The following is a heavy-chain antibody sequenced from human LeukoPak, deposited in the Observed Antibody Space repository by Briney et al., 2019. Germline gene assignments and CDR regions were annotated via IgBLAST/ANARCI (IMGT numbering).Heavy chain of an antibody. D-gene: IGHD3-22*01. V-gene: IGHV3-23*01. CDR2: ISGSGGST. J-gene: IGHJ4*02. CDR1: GFTFSSYA. CDR3: AKDRVSVYYYDSSGYYYFDY. Sequence: GGSLSLSCAASGFTFSSYAMSWVRQAPGKGLEWVSAISGSGGSTYYADSVKGRFTISRDNSKNTLYLQMNSLRAEDTAVYYCAKDRVSVYYYDSSGYYYFDYWGQGTLVTVSS.